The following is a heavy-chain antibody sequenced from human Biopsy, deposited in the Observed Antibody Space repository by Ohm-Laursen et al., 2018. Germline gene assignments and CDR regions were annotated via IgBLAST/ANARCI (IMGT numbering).Heavy chain of an antibody. V-gene: IGHV1-18*01. CDR1: GFIFTSYG. CDR2: ISSSNDNT. Sequence: ASVKVSCKASGFIFTSYGLSWVRQAPGQGLEWMGWISSSNDNTNYAQKFQGRVTMTADTSTSAAYMELRSLRSDDTAVYYCARDFFDSSGYFYYYNGVDLWGQGTTVTVSS. CDR3: ARDFFDSSGYFYYYNGVDL. D-gene: IGHD3-22*01. J-gene: IGHJ6*02.